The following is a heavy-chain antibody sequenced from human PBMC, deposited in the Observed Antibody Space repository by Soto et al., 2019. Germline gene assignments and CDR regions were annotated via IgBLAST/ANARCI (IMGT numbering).Heavy chain of an antibody. V-gene: IGHV3-30-3*01. Sequence: GGSLRLSCAASGFTFRCYAMHWVRQATGKGLEWVAVISYDGSNKYYADSVKGRFTISRDNSKNTLYLQMNSLRAEDTAVYYCARDRGYSYGFGVYYYYGMDVWGQGTTVTVSS. CDR3: ARDRGYSYGFGVYYYYGMDV. D-gene: IGHD5-18*01. CDR1: GFTFRCYA. J-gene: IGHJ6*02. CDR2: ISYDGSNK.